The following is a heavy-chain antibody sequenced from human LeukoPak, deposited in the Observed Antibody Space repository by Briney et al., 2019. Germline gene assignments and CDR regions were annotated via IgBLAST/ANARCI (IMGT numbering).Heavy chain of an antibody. CDR1: GYTFTGYY. D-gene: IGHD3-22*01. CDR2: INPNSGGT. CDR3: AREVAYYDSSGSPAY. J-gene: IGHJ4*02. V-gene: IGHV1-2*02. Sequence: GASVKVSCKASGYTFTGYYMHWVRQAPGQGLEWMGWINPNSGGTNYAQKFRGRVTMTRDTSISTAYMELSRLRSDDTAVYYCAREVAYYDSSGSPAYWGQGTLVTVSS.